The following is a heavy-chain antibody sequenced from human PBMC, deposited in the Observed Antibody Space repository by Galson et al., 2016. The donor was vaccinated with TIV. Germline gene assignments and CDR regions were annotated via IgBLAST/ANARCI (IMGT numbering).Heavy chain of an antibody. CDR3: ARGGGGTDFWRNYYPGEMDV. V-gene: IGHV1-3*01. J-gene: IGHJ6*02. Sequence: SVKVSCKASGYIFRTYVMHWVRQAPGQGLEWMGWINAGNGNTKYSQKFQDRVTITRDTSASTAYMELSSLSSEDTAVYYCARGGGGTDFWRNYYPGEMDVWGQGTTVTVSS. CDR2: INAGNGNT. D-gene: IGHD3-3*01. CDR1: GYIFRTYV.